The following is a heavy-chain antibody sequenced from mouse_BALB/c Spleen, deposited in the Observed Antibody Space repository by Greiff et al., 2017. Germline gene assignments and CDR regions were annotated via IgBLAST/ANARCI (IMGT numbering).Heavy chain of an antibody. CDR2: ISYDGSN. CDR3: AKEGVGYYGAMDY. CDR1: GYSITSGYY. D-gene: IGHD1-1*01. Sequence: EVKLMESGPGLVKPSQSLSLTCSVTGYSITSGYYWNWIRQFPGNKLEWMGYISYDGSNNYNPSLKNRISITRDTSKNQFFLKLNSVTTEDTATYYCAKEGVGYYGAMDYWGQGTSVTVSS. V-gene: IGHV3-6*02. J-gene: IGHJ4*01.